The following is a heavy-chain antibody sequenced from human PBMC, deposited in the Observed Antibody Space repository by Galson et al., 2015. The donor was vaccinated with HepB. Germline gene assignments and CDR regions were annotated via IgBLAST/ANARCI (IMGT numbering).Heavy chain of an antibody. Sequence: ETLSLTCTVSGGSISSGSYYWGWIRQPPGKELEWIGSIYYTGCIYYNPSLKSRVNMSVDTSKNQFSLKLASVTVADTAMYYCARRGGNFDSWGQGTLVTVSS. V-gene: IGHV4-39*01. D-gene: IGHD1-26*01. CDR2: IYYTGCI. CDR1: GGSISSGSYY. CDR3: ARRGGNFDS. J-gene: IGHJ4*02.